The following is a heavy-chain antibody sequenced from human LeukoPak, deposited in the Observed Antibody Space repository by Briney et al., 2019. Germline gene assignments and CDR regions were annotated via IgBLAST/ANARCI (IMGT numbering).Heavy chain of an antibody. Sequence: GGSLRLSCAASRFTFSDHWMSWVRQAPGKGLEWVANIKQDGSEKYYVDSVKGRFTISRDNAKNSLYLQMNSLRADDTAVYYCARTGDLGIAVIADYWGQGTLVTVSS. CDR3: ARTGDLGIAVIADY. D-gene: IGHD2-21*01. J-gene: IGHJ4*02. V-gene: IGHV3-7*01. CDR1: RFTFSDHW. CDR2: IKQDGSEK.